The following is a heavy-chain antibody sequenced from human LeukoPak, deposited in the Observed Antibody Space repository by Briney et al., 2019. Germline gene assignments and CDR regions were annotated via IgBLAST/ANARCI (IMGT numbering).Heavy chain of an antibody. CDR3: TTEITIFGADN. CDR1: GFTFSNAW. J-gene: IGHJ4*02. Sequence: GGSLRLSCAASGFTFSNAWMSWVRQAPGKGLEWVGRIKSKTDGGTTDYAAPVKGRFTISRDDSENTLYLQMNSLKTEDTAVYYCTTEITIFGADNWGQGTLVTVSS. CDR2: IKSKTDGGTT. V-gene: IGHV3-15*01. D-gene: IGHD3-3*01.